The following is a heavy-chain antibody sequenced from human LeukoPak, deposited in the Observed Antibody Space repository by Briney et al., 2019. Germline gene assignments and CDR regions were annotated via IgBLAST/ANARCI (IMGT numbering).Heavy chain of an antibody. CDR2: IYYSGST. V-gene: IGHV4-31*03. CDR3: ARGVPDFWSDIQMYYFDY. D-gene: IGHD3-3*01. Sequence: NPSETLSLTCTVSGGSISSGGYYWSWIRQHPGKGLEWIGYIYYSGSTYYNPSLKSRVTISVDTSKNQFSLKLSSVTAADTAVHYCARGVPDFWSDIQMYYFDYWGQGTLVTVSS. J-gene: IGHJ4*02. CDR1: GGSISSGGYY.